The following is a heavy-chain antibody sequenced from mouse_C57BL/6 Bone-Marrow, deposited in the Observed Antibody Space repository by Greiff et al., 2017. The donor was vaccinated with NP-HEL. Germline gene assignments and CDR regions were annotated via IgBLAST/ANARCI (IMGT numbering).Heavy chain of an antibody. D-gene: IGHD3-2*02. CDR1: GYTFTSYG. Sequence: QVQLQQSGAELARPGASVKLSCKASGYTFTSYGISWVKQRTGQGLEWIGEIYPRSGNTYYNEKFKGKATLTADKSYSTAYMELRSLTSEDSAVYFCASQLRPFAYWGQGTLVTVSA. CDR3: ASQLRPFAY. CDR2: IYPRSGNT. J-gene: IGHJ3*01. V-gene: IGHV1-81*01.